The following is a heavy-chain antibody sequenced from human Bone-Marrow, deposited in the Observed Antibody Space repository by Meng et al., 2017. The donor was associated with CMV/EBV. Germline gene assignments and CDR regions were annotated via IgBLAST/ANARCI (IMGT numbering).Heavy chain of an antibody. D-gene: IGHD2-21*01. CDR2: IKEDGSEK. Sequence: LSLTCAASGFTFRSHWMSWVRQAPGKGLEWVANIKEDGSEKYYVDSVKGRFTISRDNAKNSLYLQMNSLRADDTAVYYCARLNDCHFDYWGQGTLVTVSS. CDR3: ARLNDCHFDY. CDR1: GFTFRSHW. V-gene: IGHV3-7*01. J-gene: IGHJ4*02.